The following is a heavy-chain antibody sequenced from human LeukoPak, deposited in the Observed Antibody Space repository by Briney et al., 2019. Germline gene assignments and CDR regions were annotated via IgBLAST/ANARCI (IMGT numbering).Heavy chain of an antibody. D-gene: IGHD3-22*01. CDR2: TYYSGST. V-gene: IGHV4-39*01. CDR3: ALDRYYYDSSGYSNWFDP. CDR1: GGSISSSSYY. J-gene: IGHJ5*02. Sequence: SETLSLTCTVSGGSISSSSYYWGWIRQPPGKGLEWIGSTYYSGSTYYNPSLKSRVTISVDTSKNQFSLKLSSVTAADTAVYYCALDRYYYDSSGYSNWFDPWGQGTLVTVSS.